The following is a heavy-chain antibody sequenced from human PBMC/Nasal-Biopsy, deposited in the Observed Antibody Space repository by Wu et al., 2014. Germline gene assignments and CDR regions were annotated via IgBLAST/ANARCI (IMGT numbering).Heavy chain of an antibody. CDR2: IRHDGSEK. Sequence: LRLSCAASGFTFSDHWMNWVRQAPGKGLEWVANIRHDGSEKHYLDSVKGRFTISRDSANNLFLQMDNLRAEDTAVYYCARASSITFGKIIVTSAFDMWGQGTMVTVSS. CDR3: ARASSITFGKIIVTSAFDM. CDR1: GFTFSDHW. J-gene: IGHJ3*02. V-gene: IGHV3-7*01. D-gene: IGHD3-16*02.